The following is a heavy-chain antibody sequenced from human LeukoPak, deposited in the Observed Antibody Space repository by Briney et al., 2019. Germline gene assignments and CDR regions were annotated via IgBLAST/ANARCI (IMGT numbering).Heavy chain of an antibody. CDR3: ARDGSSSAFDV. J-gene: IGHJ3*01. CDR2: ISPNGGST. V-gene: IGHV3-64*04. D-gene: IGHD2-15*01. Sequence: PGGSLRLSCSASGFTFSAYAMHWVRQAPGKGLEYVSAISPNGGSTYYADSVKGRFTISRDNAKNSLYLQMNSLRAEDTAVYYCARDGSSSAFDVWGPGTMVTVSS. CDR1: GFTFSAYA.